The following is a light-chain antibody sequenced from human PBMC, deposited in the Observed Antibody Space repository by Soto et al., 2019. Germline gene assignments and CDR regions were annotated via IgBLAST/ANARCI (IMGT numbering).Light chain of an antibody. V-gene: IGKV2-30*01. CDR2: KAS. CDR1: QSLVYSDGSAY. J-gene: IGKJ2*01. CDR3: LQGTHWPYT. Sequence: DVVMTQSPLSLSVTLGQPASISCRSTQSLVYSDGSAYLNWFHHRPGQSPRRLIYKASNRDSGVPDRFSCSGGGTDFTLMISRVEAEDVGVYYCLQGTHWPYTFGQGTKLEIK.